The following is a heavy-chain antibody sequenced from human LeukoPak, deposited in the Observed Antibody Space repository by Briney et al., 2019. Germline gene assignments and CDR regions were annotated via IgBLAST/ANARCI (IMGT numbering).Heavy chain of an antibody. CDR1: GFTFSSYE. D-gene: IGHD6-19*01. Sequence: GGSLRLSCAASGFTFSSYEMNWVRQAPGKGLEWVSYISSSGSTIYYADSVKGRFTISRDNAKNSLYLQMNSLRAEDTAVYYCASAHPSRSGWYENWGQGTLVTVSS. CDR2: ISSSGSTI. J-gene: IGHJ4*02. CDR3: ASAHPSRSGWYEN. V-gene: IGHV3-48*03.